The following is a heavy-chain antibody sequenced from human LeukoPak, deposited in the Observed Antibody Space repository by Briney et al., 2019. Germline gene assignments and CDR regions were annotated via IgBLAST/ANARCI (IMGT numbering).Heavy chain of an antibody. Sequence: PGGSLRLSCAASGFTFSSYGMHWVRQAPGKGLEWVAFIRYDGSNKYYADSVKGRFTISRDNSKNTLYLQMNSLRAEDTAVYYYAKDLLPVAGSDYWGQGTLVTVSS. CDR3: AKDLLPVAGSDY. CDR1: GFTFSSYG. D-gene: IGHD6-19*01. V-gene: IGHV3-30*02. J-gene: IGHJ4*02. CDR2: IRYDGSNK.